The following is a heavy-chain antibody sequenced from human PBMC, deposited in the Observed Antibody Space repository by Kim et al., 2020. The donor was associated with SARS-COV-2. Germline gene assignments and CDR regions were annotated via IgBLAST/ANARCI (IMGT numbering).Heavy chain of an antibody. J-gene: IGHJ5*02. CDR2: INPNDHGA. Sequence: ASVKVSCKASGYSFSSHDLYWVRQAPGQGLEWLGMINPNDHGASHAQKFQGRLTMTRDTSTRTVYMELSSLTSDDTAVYYCARQCSDSSFGDWFDPWGQGTLVTVSS. D-gene: IGHD2-15*01. CDR1: GYSFSSHD. V-gene: IGHV1-46*01. CDR3: ARQCSDSSFGDWFDP.